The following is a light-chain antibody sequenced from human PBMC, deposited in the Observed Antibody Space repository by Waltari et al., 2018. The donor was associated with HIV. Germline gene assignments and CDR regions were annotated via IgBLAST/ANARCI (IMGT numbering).Light chain of an antibody. V-gene: IGLV1-44*01. Sequence: QSVLTQPPPASGTPGQRVTISCSGGSTNIGTYSVNWYQQVPGTAPKLLIYNNNQWPSGVPDRFSGSKSGTSASLAISGLQSEDEADYYCATWEHRLNGPIFGGGTRLTVL. CDR1: STNIGTYS. J-gene: IGLJ2*01. CDR3: ATWEHRLNGPI. CDR2: NNN.